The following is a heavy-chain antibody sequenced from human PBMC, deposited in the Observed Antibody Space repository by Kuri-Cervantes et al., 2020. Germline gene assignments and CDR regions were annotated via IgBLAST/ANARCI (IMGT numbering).Heavy chain of an antibody. D-gene: IGHD1-26*01. V-gene: IGHV3-23*01. Sequence: GESLKISCAASGFTFSSYAMSWVRQAPGKGLEWVSAISGSGGSTYYADSVKGRFTISRDNSKNMLYLQMNSLRAEDTAVYYCAKGNTGTVGASAFDSWGQGTLVTVSS. CDR2: ISGSGGST. CDR1: GFTFSSYA. CDR3: AKGNTGTVGASAFDS. J-gene: IGHJ4*02.